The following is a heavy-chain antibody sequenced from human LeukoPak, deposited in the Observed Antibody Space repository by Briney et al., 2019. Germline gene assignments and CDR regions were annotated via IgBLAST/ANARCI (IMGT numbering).Heavy chain of an antibody. CDR3: ARVRSSGWGKNFDY. D-gene: IGHD6-19*01. CDR1: GFTFSSYA. Sequence: GGSLRLSCAASGFTFSSYAMSWVRQAPGKGLEWVSAISGSGGSTYYADSVKGRFTISRDNSKNTLYLQMNSLRAEDTAVYYCARVRSSGWGKNFDYWGQGTLVTVSS. J-gene: IGHJ4*02. V-gene: IGHV3-23*01. CDR2: ISGSGGST.